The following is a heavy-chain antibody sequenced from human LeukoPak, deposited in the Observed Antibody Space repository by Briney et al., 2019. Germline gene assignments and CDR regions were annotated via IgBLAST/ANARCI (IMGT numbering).Heavy chain of an antibody. CDR3: ARAPYDSSGYNYFDS. CDR2: ICASGSS. D-gene: IGHD3-22*01. CDR1: GDSMSDYY. V-gene: IGHV4-4*07. Sequence: SETLSLTCTFSGDSMSDYYWNWIRQPAGKGLEWIGRICASGSSNYNPSLESRVTMSADTSRNQFSLKLSSVTAADTAVYYCARAPYDSSGYNYFDSWGQGTLVTVSS. J-gene: IGHJ4*02.